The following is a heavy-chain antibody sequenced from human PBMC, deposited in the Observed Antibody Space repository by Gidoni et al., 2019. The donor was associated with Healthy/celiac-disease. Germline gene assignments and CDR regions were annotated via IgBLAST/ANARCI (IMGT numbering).Heavy chain of an antibody. D-gene: IGHD3-22*01. CDR3: ARDRVPKAMIVVQYYFDY. V-gene: IGHV3-33*01. Sequence: QVQLVESGGGVVQPGRSLRLSCAASGFTFSSYGMHWVRQAPGKGLEWVAVIWYDGSNKYYADSVKGRFTISRDNSKNTLYLQMNSLRAEDTAVYYCARDRVPKAMIVVQYYFDYWGQGTLVTVSS. J-gene: IGHJ4*02. CDR2: IWYDGSNK. CDR1: GFTFSSYG.